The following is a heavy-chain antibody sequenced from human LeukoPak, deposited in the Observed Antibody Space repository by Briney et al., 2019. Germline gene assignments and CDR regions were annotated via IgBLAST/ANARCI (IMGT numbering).Heavy chain of an antibody. D-gene: IGHD5-18*01. CDR1: GGSISNYY. V-gene: IGHV4-4*07. Sequence: SETLSLTCTVSGGSISNYYLSWIRQPAGKRLEWIGRIYTRGSTNYNPSLKIRVTMSVDTSKNQFSLKLSSVTAADTAVYYCARDGIPDAFDIWGQGTMVTVSS. CDR2: IYTRGST. J-gene: IGHJ3*02. CDR3: ARDGIPDAFDI.